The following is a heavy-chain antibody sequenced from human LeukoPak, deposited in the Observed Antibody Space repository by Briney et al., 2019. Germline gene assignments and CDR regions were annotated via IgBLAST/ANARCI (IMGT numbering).Heavy chain of an antibody. CDR2: IYYSGST. J-gene: IGHJ4*02. Sequence: PSETLSLTCTVSGGSIRSGGYYWSWIRQHPGKGLEWIGYIYYSGSTYYNPSLKSRVTISVDTSKNQFSLKLSSVTAADTAVYYCAGAYYYDSGYFDYWGQRTLVTVSS. D-gene: IGHD3-22*01. CDR1: GGSIRSGGYY. CDR3: AGAYYYDSGYFDY. V-gene: IGHV4-31*03.